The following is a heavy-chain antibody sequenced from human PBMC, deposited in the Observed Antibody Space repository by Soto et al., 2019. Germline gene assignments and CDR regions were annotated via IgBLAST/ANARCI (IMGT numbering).Heavy chain of an antibody. D-gene: IGHD3-3*01. CDR3: ARDHFPQVLGFWEGPNNWFDP. CDR1: GFTFSDYY. CDR2: ISSSSSYT. V-gene: IGHV3-11*06. J-gene: IGHJ5*02. Sequence: PGGSLRLSCAASGFTFSDYYMSWIRQAPGKGLEWVSYISSSSSYTNYADSVKGRFTISRDNAKNSLYLQMNSLRAEDTAVYYCARDHFPQVLGFWEGPNNWFDPWGQGTLVTVSS.